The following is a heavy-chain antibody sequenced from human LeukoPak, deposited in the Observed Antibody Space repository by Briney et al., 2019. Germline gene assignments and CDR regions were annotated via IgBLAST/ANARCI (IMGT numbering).Heavy chain of an antibody. CDR1: GGSISGYH. V-gene: IGHV4-4*07. D-gene: IGHD6-19*01. Sequence: SETLSLTCNVSGGSISGYHWSWIRQPAGKGLEWIGRIYAGGTASYNPSLKSRVTMSADMSKNQLSLKLTSVTAADTAVYYCTREPVPWGQGTLVTVSS. CDR2: IYAGGTA. J-gene: IGHJ4*02. CDR3: TREPVP.